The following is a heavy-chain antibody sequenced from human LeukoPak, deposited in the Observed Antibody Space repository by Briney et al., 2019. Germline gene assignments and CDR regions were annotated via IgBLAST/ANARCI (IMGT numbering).Heavy chain of an antibody. D-gene: IGHD2-2*01. CDR1: GFTFSSYG. CDR3: ARLNWRDIVVVPAAIRLNLPVLRGFDP. CDR2: ISYDGSNK. Sequence: PGGSLRLSCAASGFTFSSYGMHWVRQAPGKGLEWVAVISYDGSNKYYADSVKGRFTISRDNSKNTLYLQMNSLRSDDTAVYYCARLNWRDIVVVPAAIRLNLPVLRGFDPWGQGTLVTVSS. V-gene: IGHV3-30*03. J-gene: IGHJ5*02.